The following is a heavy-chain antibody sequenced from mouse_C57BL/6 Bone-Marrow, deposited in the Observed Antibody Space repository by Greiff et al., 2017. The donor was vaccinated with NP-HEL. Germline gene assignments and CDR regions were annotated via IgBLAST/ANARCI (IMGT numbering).Heavy chain of an antibody. J-gene: IGHJ3*01. Sequence: EVQLQQSGPVLVKPGASVKMSCKASGYTFTDYYMNWVKQSHGKSLEWIGVINPYNGGTSYNQKFKGKATLTVDKSSSTAYMELNSLTSEDSAVYYCAPIYYYGSVFAYWGQGTLVTVSA. D-gene: IGHD1-1*01. CDR3: APIYYYGSVFAY. CDR1: GYTFTDYY. V-gene: IGHV1-19*01. CDR2: INPYNGGT.